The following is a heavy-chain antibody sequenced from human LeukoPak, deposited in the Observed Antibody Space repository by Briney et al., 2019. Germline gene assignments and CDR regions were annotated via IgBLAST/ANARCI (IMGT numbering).Heavy chain of an antibody. CDR1: GFTFSSYS. Sequence: PGGSLRLSCAASGFTFSSYSMNWVRQAPGKGLEWVSSISSSSSYIYYADSVKGRFTISRDNSKNTLYLQMNSLRAEDTAVYYCAKSTYGILTGYYGYYFDYWGQGTLVTVSS. D-gene: IGHD3-9*01. CDR2: ISSSSSYI. J-gene: IGHJ4*02. CDR3: AKSTYGILTGYYGYYFDY. V-gene: IGHV3-21*04.